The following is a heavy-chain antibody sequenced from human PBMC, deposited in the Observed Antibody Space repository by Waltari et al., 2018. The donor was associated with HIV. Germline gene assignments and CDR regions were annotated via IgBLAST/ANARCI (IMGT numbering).Heavy chain of an antibody. Sequence: QVQLVESGGGVVQPGRSLRRACAASGFTFSSYGMLWVRQAPGKGLEWLAVVWYDGKNKYYADSVKGRFTVSRDNSKNTLFLQMNSLRVDDTAVYYCARTPYDTSGYCFDYWGQGTLVTVSS. CDR1: GFTFSSYG. D-gene: IGHD3-22*01. V-gene: IGHV3-33*01. CDR3: ARTPYDTSGYCFDY. J-gene: IGHJ4*02. CDR2: VWYDGKNK.